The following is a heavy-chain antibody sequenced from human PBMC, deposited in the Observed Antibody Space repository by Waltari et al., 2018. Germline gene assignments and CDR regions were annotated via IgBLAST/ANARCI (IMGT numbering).Heavy chain of an antibody. CDR3: AKVMKADAFDI. Sequence: EVQLVESGGGLVKPGGSLRLSCAASGFTFSSYSMNWVRQAPGKGLEWVSSISSSSSYIYYADSVKGRFTISRDNSKNTLYLQMNSLRAEDTAMYYCAKVMKADAFDIWGQGTMVTVSS. V-gene: IGHV3-21*01. CDR2: ISSSSSYI. J-gene: IGHJ3*02. CDR1: GFTFSSYS.